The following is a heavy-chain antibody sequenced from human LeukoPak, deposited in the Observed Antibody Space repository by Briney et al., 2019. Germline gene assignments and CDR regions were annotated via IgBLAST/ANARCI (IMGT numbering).Heavy chain of an antibody. CDR2: IYYSGST. Sequence: SETLSLTCTVSGGSISSYYWSWIRQPPGKGLEWIGYIYYSGSTYYNPSLKSRVTISVDTSKNQFSLKLSSVTAADTAVYYCARDFRRWFDPWGQGTLVTVSS. CDR1: GGSISSYY. J-gene: IGHJ5*02. V-gene: IGHV4-59*01. CDR3: ARDFRRWFDP.